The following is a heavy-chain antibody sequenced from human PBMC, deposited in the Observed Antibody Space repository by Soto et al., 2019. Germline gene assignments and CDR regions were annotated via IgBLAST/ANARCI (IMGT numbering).Heavy chain of an antibody. J-gene: IGHJ4*02. Sequence: PGGSLRLSCAASGFTFSSYGMHWVRQAPGKGLECVAVISNDGSNTYYADSVKGRFTISRDNSKNTLYLQMSSLRAEDTAVYYCVRAWNSSWPHYFDYWGQGTLVTVSS. CDR1: GFTFSSYG. CDR3: VRAWNSSWPHYFDY. CDR2: ISNDGSNT. D-gene: IGHD6-13*01. V-gene: IGHV3-30*03.